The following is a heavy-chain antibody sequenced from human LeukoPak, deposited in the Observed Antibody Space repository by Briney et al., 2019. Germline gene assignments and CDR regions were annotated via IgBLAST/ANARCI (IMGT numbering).Heavy chain of an antibody. CDR3: ATNRIGSSFDY. Sequence: GASVKVSCKASGYTFTGYYMHWVRQAPGQGLEWMGWINPNSGGTNYAQKFQGRVTLTRDTSISTGYMELSGLTSDDTAVYYCATNRIGSSFDYWGQGTLVSVSS. CDR1: GYTFTGYY. J-gene: IGHJ4*02. D-gene: IGHD6-19*01. V-gene: IGHV1-2*02. CDR2: INPNSGGT.